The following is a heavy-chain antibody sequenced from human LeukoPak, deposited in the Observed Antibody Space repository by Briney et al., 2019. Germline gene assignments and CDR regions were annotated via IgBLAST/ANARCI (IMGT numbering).Heavy chain of an antibody. CDR3: ASGSSSSQGY. V-gene: IGHV3-21*01. J-gene: IGHJ4*02. D-gene: IGHD6-6*01. CDR2: ISSSSSYI. Sequence: PGGSLRLSCAASGFTSSSYSMNWVRQAPGKGLEWVSSISSSSSYIYYADSVKGRFTISRDNAKNSLYLQMNSLRAEDTAVYYCASGSSSSQGYWGQGTLVTVSS. CDR1: GFTSSSYS.